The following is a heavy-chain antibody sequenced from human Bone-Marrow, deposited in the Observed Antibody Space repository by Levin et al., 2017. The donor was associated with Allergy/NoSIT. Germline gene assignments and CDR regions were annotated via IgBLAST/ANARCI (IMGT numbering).Heavy chain of an antibody. D-gene: IGHD3-10*01. J-gene: IGHJ4*01. CDR3: AAELSSIPGHFHS. Sequence: GGSLRLSCETSGFTFRVYWMSWVRQAPGKGLEWVANIKPEGHDKYYVDSVRGRFTISRDNAKHSLYLEMNSLRVDDTAVYFCAAELSSIPGHFHSWGQGALVTVSS. CDR2: IKPEGHDK. V-gene: IGHV3-7*01. CDR1: GFTFRVYW.